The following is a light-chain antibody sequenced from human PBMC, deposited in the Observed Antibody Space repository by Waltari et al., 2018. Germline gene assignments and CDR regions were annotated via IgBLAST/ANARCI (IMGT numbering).Light chain of an antibody. J-gene: IGLJ2*01. CDR1: SSDVGGYNY. V-gene: IGLV2-11*01. CDR3: CSYAGPYTLII. Sequence: QSALTQPRSVSGSPGQSVTISCTGTSSDVGGYNYVSWYQQHPGNAPKLIIYDVTKRPSGVPDRFSGSKSGNPASLTISGLQAEDEADYYCCSYAGPYTLIIFGGGTKLT. CDR2: DVT.